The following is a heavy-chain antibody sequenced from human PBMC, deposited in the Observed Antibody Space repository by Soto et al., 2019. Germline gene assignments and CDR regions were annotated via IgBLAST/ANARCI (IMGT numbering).Heavy chain of an antibody. D-gene: IGHD6-13*01. J-gene: IGHJ6*02. CDR1: GYTFASYG. Sequence: QVQLVQSGAEVKKPGASVKVSCKASGYTFASYGMSWVRQAPGQGLEWMGWISPYNGNTKYAQNLHGRVTMTTDTSTSTAYMELTSLRSDDTAVYYCASDPAYISTWSPDYGMDVWGQGTTVTVSS. CDR2: ISPYNGNT. CDR3: ASDPAYISTWSPDYGMDV. V-gene: IGHV1-18*01.